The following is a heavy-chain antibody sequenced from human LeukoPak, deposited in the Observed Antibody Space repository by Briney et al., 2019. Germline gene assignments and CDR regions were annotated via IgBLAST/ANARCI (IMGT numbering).Heavy chain of an antibody. CDR3: ARPSYGASDY. V-gene: IGHV5-51*01. J-gene: IGHJ4*02. CDR2: IYPDDSRT. CDR1: GYRFTKSW. D-gene: IGHD4-17*01. Sequence: GESLRISCKGSGYRFTKSWIGWVRQMPGKGLEWLGIIYPDDSRTRYSPSFQGQVTISVDKSITTAYLQWTSLKASDTAMYYCARPSYGASDYWGQGTLVTVSS.